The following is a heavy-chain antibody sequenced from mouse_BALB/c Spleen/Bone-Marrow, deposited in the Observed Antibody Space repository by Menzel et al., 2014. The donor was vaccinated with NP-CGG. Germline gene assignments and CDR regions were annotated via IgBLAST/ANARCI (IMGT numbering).Heavy chain of an antibody. CDR2: IRNKANGYTT. CDR1: GFTFTDYY. Sequence: EVNVVESGGGLVQPGGSLRLSCAHSGFTFTDYYMSWVRQPPGKALEWLGFIRNKANGYTTEYSASVKGRFTISRDNSQSILYLQMNTLRAEDSATYYCARDNYYGTYWYFDVWGAGTTVTVSS. V-gene: IGHV7-3*02. D-gene: IGHD1-1*01. J-gene: IGHJ1*01. CDR3: ARDNYYGTYWYFDV.